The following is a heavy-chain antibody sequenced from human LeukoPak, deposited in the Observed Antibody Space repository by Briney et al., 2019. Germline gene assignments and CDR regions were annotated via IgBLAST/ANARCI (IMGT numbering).Heavy chain of an antibody. CDR1: GGSIRNYY. CDR2: IYYTGST. Sequence: SETLSLTCTVSGGSIRNYYWSWIRQPPGKGLEWIGYIYYTGSTTSNPSLKSRVTISVDTSKNQFSLKLSSVTAADTAVYYCARHGKMATITGYFDYWGQGTLVTVSS. D-gene: IGHD5-24*01. CDR3: ARHGKMATITGYFDY. J-gene: IGHJ4*02. V-gene: IGHV4-59*08.